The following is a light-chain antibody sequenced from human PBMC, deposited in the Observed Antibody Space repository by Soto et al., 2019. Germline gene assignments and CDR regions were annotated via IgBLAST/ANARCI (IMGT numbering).Light chain of an antibody. Sequence: NFMLTQPHSVSESPGKTVTISCTRSSGSIASNYVQWYQQRPGGAPTTVLYEDNQRPSRVPDRFSGSIDSSSNSASLTISGLKTEDEADYFCQSYDSSNQVFGGGTKLTVL. CDR2: EDN. CDR3: QSYDSSNQV. V-gene: IGLV6-57*03. CDR1: SGSIASNY. J-gene: IGLJ3*02.